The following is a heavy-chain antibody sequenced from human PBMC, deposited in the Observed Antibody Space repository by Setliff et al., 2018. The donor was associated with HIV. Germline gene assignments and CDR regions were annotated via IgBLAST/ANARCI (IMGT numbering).Heavy chain of an antibody. Sequence: SETLSLTCAVSGYSISSGYYWGWIRQPPGKGLEWIGSIYHSGSTYYNPSLKSRVTISVDTSKNQFSLKLSSVTAADTAVYYCAGEFLEWLAPGYYFDYWGQGTLVTVSS. CDR1: GYSISSGYY. CDR3: AGEFLEWLAPGYYFDY. J-gene: IGHJ4*02. D-gene: IGHD3-3*01. CDR2: IYHSGST. V-gene: IGHV4-38-2*01.